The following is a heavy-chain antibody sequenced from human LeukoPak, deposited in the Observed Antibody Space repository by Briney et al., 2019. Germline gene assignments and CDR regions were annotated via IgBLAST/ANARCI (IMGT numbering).Heavy chain of an antibody. CDR2: INSSRSYT. J-gene: IGHJ4*02. CDR3: ARYPPGGDDAVFDY. V-gene: IGHV3-21*01. CDR1: GFTFSSYW. Sequence: GGSLRLSCAASGFTFSSYWMHWVRQAPGKGLEWVSPINSSRSYTCYADSVKGRFTTSRDNAKNALYLQMNSLRAEDTAVYYCARYPPGGDDAVFDYWGQGTLVTVSS. D-gene: IGHD5-12*01.